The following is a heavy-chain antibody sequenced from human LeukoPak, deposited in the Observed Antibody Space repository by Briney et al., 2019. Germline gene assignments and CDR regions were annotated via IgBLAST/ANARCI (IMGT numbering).Heavy chain of an antibody. CDR3: ARGNTAMGIDY. V-gene: IGHV4-30-2*01. J-gene: IGHJ4*02. D-gene: IGHD5-18*01. CDR1: GGSISSGGHS. Sequence: KPSETLSLTCTVSGGSISSGGHSWSWVRQPPGKGLEWIGYIYHSGSTYYNPSLKSRVTISVDRSKNQFSLKLSSVTAADTAVYYCARGNTAMGIDYWGQGTLVTVSS. CDR2: IYHSGST.